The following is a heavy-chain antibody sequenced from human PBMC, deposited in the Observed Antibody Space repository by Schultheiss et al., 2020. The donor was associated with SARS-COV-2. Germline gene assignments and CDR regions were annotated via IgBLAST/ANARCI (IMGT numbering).Heavy chain of an antibody. CDR3: ASPRDESDY. V-gene: IGHV3-48*04. D-gene: IGHD2-21*02. J-gene: IGHJ4*02. CDR2: ISSGGSTI. CDR1: GFTFDNYA. Sequence: GGSLRLSCEASGFTFDNYAMNWVRQAPGKGLEWVSYISSGGSTISYADSVKGRFTISRDNAKNSLYLQMKSLRAEDTAVYYCASPRDESDYWGQGTLVTVSS.